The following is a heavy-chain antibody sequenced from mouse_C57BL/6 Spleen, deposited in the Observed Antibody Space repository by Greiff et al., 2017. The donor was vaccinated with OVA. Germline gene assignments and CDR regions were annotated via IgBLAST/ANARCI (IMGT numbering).Heavy chain of an antibody. Sequence: DVMLVESGGGLVQPKGSLKLSCAASGFSFNTYAMNWVRQAPGKGLEWVARIRSKSNNYATYYADSVKDRFTISRDDSESMLYLQMNNLKTEDTAMYYCVREEFYFDYWGQGTTLTVSS. CDR2: IRSKSNNYAT. CDR1: GFSFNTYA. J-gene: IGHJ2*01. V-gene: IGHV10-1*01. CDR3: VREEFYFDY.